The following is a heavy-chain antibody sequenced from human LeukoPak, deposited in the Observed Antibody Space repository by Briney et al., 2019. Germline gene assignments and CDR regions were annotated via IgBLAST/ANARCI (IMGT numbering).Heavy chain of an antibody. CDR1: VYTVTGYN. CDR2: INPNSGGT. V-gene: IGHV1-2*02. CDR3: ARDRNPYYDSSGLDY. D-gene: IGHD3-22*01. J-gene: IGHJ4*02. Sequence: GSSVKVSCKASVYTVTGYNMHYVRRAPRQPLEWMVWINPNSGGTNYAQKFQGRVTMTRDTSISTAYMELSRLRSDDTAVYYCARDRNPYYDSSGLDYWGQGTLVTVSS.